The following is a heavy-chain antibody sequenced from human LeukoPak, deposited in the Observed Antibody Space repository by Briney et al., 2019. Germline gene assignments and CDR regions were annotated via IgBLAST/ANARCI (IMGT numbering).Heavy chain of an antibody. CDR2: ISAYNGNT. CDR1: GYPFTSYG. V-gene: IGHV1-18*01. D-gene: IGHD3-10*01. Sequence: ASVKVSCKASGYPFTSYGISWVRQAPGQGLEWMGWISAYNGNTNYAQKLQGRVTMNTDASPSTAYMAVRSPRSDHTPVSYCARAVYYGSGSEYYMDVWGKGATLTVCS. J-gene: IGHJ6*03. CDR3: ARAVYYGSGSEYYMDV.